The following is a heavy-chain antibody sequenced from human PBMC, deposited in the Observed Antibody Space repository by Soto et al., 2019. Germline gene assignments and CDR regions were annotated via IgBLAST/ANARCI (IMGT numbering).Heavy chain of an antibody. CDR3: VKSHSSGWYYFDY. Sequence: LRLSCAASGFTFISYGMHWVRQAPGKGLEWVAVISYDGSDKYYADSVKGRFTISRDNSKNTLFLQMNSLRAEDTALYYCVKSHSSGWYYFDYWGQGALVTVSS. D-gene: IGHD6-19*01. CDR2: ISYDGSDK. J-gene: IGHJ4*02. CDR1: GFTFISYG. V-gene: IGHV3-30*18.